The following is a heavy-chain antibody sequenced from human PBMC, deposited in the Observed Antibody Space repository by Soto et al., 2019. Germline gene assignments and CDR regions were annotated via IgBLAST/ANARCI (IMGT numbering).Heavy chain of an antibody. D-gene: IGHD3-10*01. CDR2: ISDDTSNK. CDR1: GFTFSSYA. CDR3: AREGAGDWFDP. J-gene: IGHJ5*02. Sequence: QVHLVESGGGVVQPGRSLRLSCAASGFTFSSYAMHWVRQAPGKGLEWVASISDDTSNKYYADSVKGRFTISRDNSKNTVYLQMISLRSGDTAVYYCAREGAGDWFDPWGQGTLVTVSS. V-gene: IGHV3-30-3*01.